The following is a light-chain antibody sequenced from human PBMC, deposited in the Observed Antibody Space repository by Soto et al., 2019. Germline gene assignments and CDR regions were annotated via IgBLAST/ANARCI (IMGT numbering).Light chain of an antibody. V-gene: IGKV3-15*01. J-gene: IGKJ1*01. Sequence: EILMTPSPATLSLSPGARATLSCRASQIVSSNLAWYQQKPGQAHMLLIYGASNRTTGIPHTFSGSGSGTEFTLTISSLQSEDFAVYYCQQYNNLPQWTFGQGTKVDIK. CDR2: GAS. CDR3: QQYNNLPQWT. CDR1: QIVSSN.